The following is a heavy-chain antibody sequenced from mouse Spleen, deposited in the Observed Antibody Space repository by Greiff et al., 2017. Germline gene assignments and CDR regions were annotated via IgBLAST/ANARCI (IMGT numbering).Heavy chain of an antibody. V-gene: IGHV14-1*01. D-gene: IGHD2-12*01. CDR3: TTYRNSFGY. Sequence: EVQLQQPGAELVKPGASVKLSCKASGYTFTSYWMHWVKQRPEQGLEWIGRIDPEDGDTEYAPKFQGKATMTADTSSNTAYLQLNSLTSEDTAVYYCTTYRNSFGYWGQGTTLTVSS. CDR1: GYTFTSYW. J-gene: IGHJ2*01. CDR2: IDPEDGDT.